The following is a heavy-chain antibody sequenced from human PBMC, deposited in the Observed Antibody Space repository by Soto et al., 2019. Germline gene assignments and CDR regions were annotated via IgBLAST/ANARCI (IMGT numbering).Heavy chain of an antibody. V-gene: IGHV3-30-3*01. J-gene: IGHJ4*02. CDR2: ISYDGSNK. CDR3: ARDKAPLTTLTGFDC. Sequence: GGSLRLSCAASGFTFSSYAMHWVRQAPGKGLEWVAVISYDGSNKYYADSVKGRFTISRDNSKNTLYLQMNSLRAEDTAVYYFARDKAPLTTLTGFDCWGQRPLVTVSS. CDR1: GFTFSSYA. D-gene: IGHD4-17*01.